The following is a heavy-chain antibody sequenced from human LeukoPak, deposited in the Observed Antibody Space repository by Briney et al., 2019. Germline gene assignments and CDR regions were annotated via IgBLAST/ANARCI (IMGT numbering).Heavy chain of an antibody. V-gene: IGHV4-30-2*01. CDR2: IYHSGST. Sequence: SQTLSLTCAVSGGSISSGGYSWSWIRQPPGKGLEWIGYIYHSGSTYYNPSLKSRVTISVDRSKNQFSLKLSSVTAADTAVYYCARDKPGGSYGDAFDIWGQGTMVTVSS. J-gene: IGHJ3*02. CDR1: GGSISSGGYS. D-gene: IGHD1-26*01. CDR3: ARDKPGGSYGDAFDI.